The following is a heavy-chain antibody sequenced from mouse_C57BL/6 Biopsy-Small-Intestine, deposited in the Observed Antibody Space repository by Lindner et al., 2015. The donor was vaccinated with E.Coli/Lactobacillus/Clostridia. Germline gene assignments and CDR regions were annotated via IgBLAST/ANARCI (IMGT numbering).Heavy chain of an antibody. J-gene: IGHJ4*01. CDR2: ISGYSGNT. D-gene: IGHD1-1*01. Sequence: SVKVSCKASGYTFISYGISWVRRAPGQGLEWMGWISGYSGNTDYAQKFQGRVTMTRDTSTRTAYMELRSLSSDDTAVYYCARDAEGSGNYYNPTWFDSWGQGTLVTVSS. CDR1: GYTFISYG. CDR3: ARDAEGSGNYYNPTWFDS. V-gene: IGHV1-81*01.